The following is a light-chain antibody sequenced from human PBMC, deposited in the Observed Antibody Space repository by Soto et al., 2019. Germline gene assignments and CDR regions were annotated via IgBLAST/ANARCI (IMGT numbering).Light chain of an antibody. CDR3: SSYTSSSTTS. V-gene: IGLV2-14*01. J-gene: IGLJ1*01. CDR1: SSDVGGYNY. CDR2: DVS. Sequence: QSSLTQPASVSGCPGQSITISCTGASSDVGGYNYVSWYQQHPGKAPKLMIYDVSNRPSGVSNRFSGSKSGNTASLTISGLQAEDEADYYCSSYTSSSTTSFGTGTKVPVL.